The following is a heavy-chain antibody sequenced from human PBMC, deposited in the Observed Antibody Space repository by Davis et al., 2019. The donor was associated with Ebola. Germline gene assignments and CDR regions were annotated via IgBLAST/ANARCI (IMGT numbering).Heavy chain of an antibody. CDR3: ARGRTVTNYVDY. Sequence: GESLKISCAASGFTFSSYTMNWVRQAPGKGLEWVSSISSSGSTINYADSVKGRFTVSRDNAKNSLYLQMNSLRDEVTAVFYCARGRTVTNYVDYWGPGILVTVSS. J-gene: IGHJ4*02. V-gene: IGHV3-48*02. CDR1: GFTFSSYT. CDR2: ISSSGSTI. D-gene: IGHD4-17*01.